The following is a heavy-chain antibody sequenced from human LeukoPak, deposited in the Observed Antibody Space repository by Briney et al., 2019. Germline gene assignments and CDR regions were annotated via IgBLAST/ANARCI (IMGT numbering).Heavy chain of an antibody. J-gene: IGHJ4*02. D-gene: IGHD1-7*01. Sequence: GGSLRLSCAASGFTFSSYGMHWVRQAPGKGLEWVAFIRYDGSNKYYADSVKGRFTISRDNSKNTLYLQMNSLRAEDTAVYYCASHKYNWNYFGALDYWGQGTLVTVSS. CDR1: GFTFSSYG. V-gene: IGHV3-30*02. CDR2: IRYDGSNK. CDR3: ASHKYNWNYFGALDY.